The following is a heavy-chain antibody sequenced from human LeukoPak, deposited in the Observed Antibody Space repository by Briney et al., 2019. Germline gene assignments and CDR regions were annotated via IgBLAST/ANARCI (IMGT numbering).Heavy chain of an antibody. D-gene: IGHD6-13*01. V-gene: IGHV4-59*01. CDR3: ARDSGSSWMHYNYYYMDV. CDR1: GGSISSYY. CDR2: IYYSGST. J-gene: IGHJ6*03. Sequence: SETLSLTCTVSGGSISSYYWSWIRQPPGKGLEWIGYIYYSGSTNYNPSLKSRVTISVDTSKNQFSLKLSSVTAADTAVYYCARDSGSSWMHYNYYYMDVWGKGTTVTVSS.